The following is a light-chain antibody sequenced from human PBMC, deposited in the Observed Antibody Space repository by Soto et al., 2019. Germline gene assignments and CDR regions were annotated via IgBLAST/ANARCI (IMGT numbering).Light chain of an antibody. J-gene: IGKJ1*01. V-gene: IGKV3-15*01. CDR2: GAS. Sequence: EIVMTQSPATLSVSPGERANLSCRASQSVSSDLAWYQQKPGQAPRLLIYGASTRATAIPARFSGSGSGTEFTLTISSLQSEDFAVYYCQQYNYWWTFGQGTKVEIK. CDR3: QQYNYWWT. CDR1: QSVSSD.